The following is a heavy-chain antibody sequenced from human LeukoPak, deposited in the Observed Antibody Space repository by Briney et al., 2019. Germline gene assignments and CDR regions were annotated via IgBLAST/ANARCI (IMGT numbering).Heavy chain of an antibody. V-gene: IGHV3-21*01. D-gene: IGHD3-3*01. CDR1: GFTFSGYT. J-gene: IGHJ6*02. CDR3: ARGPVGDFWSGYYYYYGMDV. CDR2: ISSSSSYI. Sequence: PGGSLRLSCAASGFTFSGYTMNWVRQAPGKGLEWVSSISSSSSYIYFADSVKGRFTISRDNAKNSLYLQMNSLRAEDTAVYYCARGPVGDFWSGYYYYYGMDVWGQGTTVTVSS.